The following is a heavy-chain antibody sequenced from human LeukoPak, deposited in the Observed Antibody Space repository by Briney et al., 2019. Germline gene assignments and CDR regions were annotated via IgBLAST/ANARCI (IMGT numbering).Heavy chain of an antibody. CDR3: TRGSERDYYDSSGPARRDFDY. CDR2: IRSKANSYAT. CDR1: GFTFSGSA. V-gene: IGHV3-73*01. D-gene: IGHD3-22*01. J-gene: IGHJ4*02. Sequence: GGSLRLSCAASGFTFSGSAMHWVRQASGKGLEWVGRIRSKANSYATAYAASVKGRFTISRDDSKNTAYLQMNSLKTEDTAVYYCTRGSERDYYDSSGPARRDFDYWGQGTLVTVSS.